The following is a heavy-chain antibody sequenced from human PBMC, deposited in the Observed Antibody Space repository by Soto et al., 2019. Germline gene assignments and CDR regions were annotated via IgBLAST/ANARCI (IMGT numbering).Heavy chain of an antibody. CDR3: ANGVSGGSGSYYYYGMDV. CDR2: ISYDGSNK. V-gene: IGHV3-30*18. Sequence: QGQLVESGGGVVQPGRSLSLSCAASGFTFSGYGMHWVRQAPGKGLEWVAVISYDGSNKYYADSVKGRFTISRDNSKNTLYLQMNSLRAEDTAVYYCANGVSGGSGSYYYYGMDVWGQGTTVTVSS. D-gene: IGHD3-10*01. CDR1: GFTFSGYG. J-gene: IGHJ6*02.